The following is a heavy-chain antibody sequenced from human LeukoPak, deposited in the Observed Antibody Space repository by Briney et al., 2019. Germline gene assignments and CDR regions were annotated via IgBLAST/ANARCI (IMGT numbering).Heavy chain of an antibody. V-gene: IGHV1-2*04. J-gene: IGHJ4*02. CDR1: GYTFSGYY. D-gene: IGHD3-10*01. Sequence: ASVTVSCKASGYTFSGYYMHWVRQAPGQGLEWMGWINPNSGGTNYAQKFQGWVTMTRDTSNSTAYMELSRLRSDDTAVYYCARSGSRLVWFGETMGYLDYWGQGTLVTVSS. CDR2: INPNSGGT. CDR3: ARSGSRLVWFGETMGYLDY.